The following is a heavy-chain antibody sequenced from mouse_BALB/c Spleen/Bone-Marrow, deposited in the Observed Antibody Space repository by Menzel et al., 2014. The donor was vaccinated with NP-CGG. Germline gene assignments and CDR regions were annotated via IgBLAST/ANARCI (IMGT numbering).Heavy chain of an antibody. CDR1: GYTFTSYY. J-gene: IGHJ4*01. D-gene: IGHD2-10*01. V-gene: IGHV1S81*02. CDR2: INPSNGGT. CDR3: TRRSLLSDYYSMDY. Sequence: QVQLKQSGAELVKPGASVKLSCKASGYTFTSYYLYWVKQRPGQGLEWIGEINPSNGGTNFNERFKSKASLTVDKSPSTAYMQLNSLTSEDSAVYYCTRRSLLSDYYSMDYWGQGTSVPVSS.